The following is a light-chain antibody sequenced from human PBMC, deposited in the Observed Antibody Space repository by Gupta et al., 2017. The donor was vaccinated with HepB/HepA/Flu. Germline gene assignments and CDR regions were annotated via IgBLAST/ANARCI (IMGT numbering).Light chain of an antibody. CDR1: SSSFGGNY. CDR2: RNN. Sequence: QSVLTQPPSASGTPGQRVTSPCSGSSSSFGGNYVYWYQQLPGTAPKLLIYRNNQRPSGVPDRFSGSKSGTSASLAISGLRSEDEADYYCAAWDDSLSAVVFGGGTKLTV. CDR3: AAWDDSLSAVV. J-gene: IGLJ2*01. V-gene: IGLV1-47*01.